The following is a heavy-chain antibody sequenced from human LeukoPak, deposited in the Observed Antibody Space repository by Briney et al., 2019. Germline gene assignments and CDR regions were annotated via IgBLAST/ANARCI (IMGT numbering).Heavy chain of an antibody. CDR2: IIPIFGTA. D-gene: IGHD3-10*01. J-gene: IGHJ4*02. V-gene: IGHV1-69*13. CDR1: GGTFSSYA. Sequence: RGASVKLSCKASGGTFSSYAISWVRQAPGQGLEWMGGIIPIFGTANYAQKFQGRVTITADESTSTAYMELSSLRSEDTAVYYCARDLMWDYYGSGSYNWGQGTLVTVSS. CDR3: ARDLMWDYYGSGSYN.